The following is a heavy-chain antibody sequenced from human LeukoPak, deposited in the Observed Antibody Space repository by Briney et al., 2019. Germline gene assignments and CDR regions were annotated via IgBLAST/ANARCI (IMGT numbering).Heavy chain of an antibody. CDR1: GFTFSSYA. CDR2: ISYDGSNK. D-gene: IGHD1-26*01. Sequence: PGGSLRLSCAASGFTFSSYAMHWVRQAPGKGLEWVAVISYDGSNKYYADSVKGRFTISRDNSKNTLYMQMNSLRAEDTAVYYCARGSKWGLAPVDYWGQGSLVTVSS. J-gene: IGHJ4*02. V-gene: IGHV3-30*04. CDR3: ARGSKWGLAPVDY.